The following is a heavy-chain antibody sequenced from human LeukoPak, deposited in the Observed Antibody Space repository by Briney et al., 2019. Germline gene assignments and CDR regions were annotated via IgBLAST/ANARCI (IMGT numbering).Heavy chain of an antibody. CDR3: VQEARRDGYKLAPVAEH. CDR2: FSSRKNIV. Sequence: GGSLRLSCVTSGFSFDNYGMSWVRRAPGKGLEWISYFSSRKNIVNYADSVKGRFTISRDNSKNTLYLQMNGLRDEDTAVYYCVQEARRDGYKLAPVAEHWGQGTLVTVSS. CDR1: GFSFDNYG. V-gene: IGHV3-48*02. D-gene: IGHD5-24*01. J-gene: IGHJ1*01.